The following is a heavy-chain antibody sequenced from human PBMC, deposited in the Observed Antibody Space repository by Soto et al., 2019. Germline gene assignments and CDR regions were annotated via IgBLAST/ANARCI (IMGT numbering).Heavy chain of an antibody. CDR2: TYYRSKWFY. D-gene: IGHD3-16*02. J-gene: IGHJ1*01. Sequence: PSQTLSLTCAISGDSVSSNSVVWNWIRQSPSRGLEWLGRTYYRSKWFYEYAESVRSRIAINPDTSKNQFSLQLNSVTPEDTAVYYCARVAFIVSPCTRLAYWGQGTPVTVSS. V-gene: IGHV6-1*01. CDR3: ARVAFIVSPCTRLAY. CDR1: GDSVSSNSVV.